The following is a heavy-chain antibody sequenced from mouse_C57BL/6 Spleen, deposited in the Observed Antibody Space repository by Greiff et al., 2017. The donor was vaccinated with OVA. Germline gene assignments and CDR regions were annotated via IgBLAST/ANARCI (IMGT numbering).Heavy chain of an antibody. Sequence: EVQRVESGGGLVKPGGSLKLSCAASGFTFSSYAMSWVRQTPEKRLEWVATISDGGSYTYYPDNVKGRFTISRDNAKNNLYLQMSHLKSEDTAMYYCAREEGLDYAMDYWGQGTSVTVSS. V-gene: IGHV5-4*01. CDR1: GFTFSSYA. CDR3: AREEGLDYAMDY. J-gene: IGHJ4*01. CDR2: ISDGGSYT. D-gene: IGHD4-1*01.